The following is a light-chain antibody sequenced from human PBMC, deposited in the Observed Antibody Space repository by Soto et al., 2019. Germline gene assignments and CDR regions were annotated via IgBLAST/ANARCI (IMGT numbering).Light chain of an antibody. Sequence: EIVLTQSPAILSLSPGERATLSCRASQSVDKYLLWYQHKPGQAPRVVIYDASNRATGIPARFSGSGSGTDFTLTISGLEPEDFAVYYCQQRINLPWTLGQGTTVEIK. CDR2: DAS. V-gene: IGKV3-11*01. J-gene: IGKJ1*01. CDR3: QQRINLPWT. CDR1: QSVDKY.